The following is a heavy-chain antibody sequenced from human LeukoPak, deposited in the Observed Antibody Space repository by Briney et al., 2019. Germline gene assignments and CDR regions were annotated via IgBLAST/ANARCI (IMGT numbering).Heavy chain of an antibody. CDR2: IYYSGST. J-gene: IGHJ3*02. V-gene: IGHV4-59*01. CDR3: ARDNRMVRGAFDI. Sequence: SETLSLTCTVSGGSISSYYWSWIRQPPGKGLEWIGYIYYSGSTNYNPSLKSRVTISVDTSKDQCSLKLSSVTAADTAVYYCARDNRMVRGAFDIWGQGTMVTVSS. D-gene: IGHD3-10*01. CDR1: GGSISSYY.